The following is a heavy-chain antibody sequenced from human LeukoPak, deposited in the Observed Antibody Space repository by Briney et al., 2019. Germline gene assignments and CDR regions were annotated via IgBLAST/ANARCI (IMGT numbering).Heavy chain of an antibody. V-gene: IGHV3-23*01. CDR2: ISDSGGST. Sequence: HPGGSLRLSCAVSRITLNNYGMSWVRQAPGKGREWVAGISDSGGSTNYADSVKGRFTISRDNPKNKLYLQMNSLRAEDTAVYFCAKRGVVIRAVIIVGFHKEAYYFDCWGQGALVTVSS. CDR1: RITLNNYG. J-gene: IGHJ4*02. D-gene: IGHD3-10*01. CDR3: AKRGVVIRAVIIVGFHKEAYYFDC.